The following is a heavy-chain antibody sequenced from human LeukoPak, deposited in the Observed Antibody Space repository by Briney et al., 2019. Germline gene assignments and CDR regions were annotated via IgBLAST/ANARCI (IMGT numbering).Heavy chain of an antibody. CDR3: ARGDGYDFFDY. Sequence: VGSLRLSCAVSGFSVTNNYMSWVRQAPGKGLEWVSVFYVGGATYYADSVKGRFTISRDNSESTLYLQMKSLRAEDTAVYYCARGDGYDFFDYWGQGTLVTVSS. CDR1: GFSVTNNY. V-gene: IGHV3-53*01. CDR2: FYVGGAT. J-gene: IGHJ4*02. D-gene: IGHD5-24*01.